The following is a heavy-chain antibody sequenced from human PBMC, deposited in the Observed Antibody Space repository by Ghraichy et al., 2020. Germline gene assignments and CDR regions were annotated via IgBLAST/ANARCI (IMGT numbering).Heavy chain of an antibody. D-gene: IGHD5-18*01. Sequence: SGPTLVKPTETLTLTCTVSGFSLSNARMGVSWIRQPPGKALEWLAHIFSNDEKSYSTSLKSRLTISKDTSKSQVVLTMTNMDPVDTATYYCARTSRLNVETAMVDPFDYWGQGTLVTVSS. CDR3: ARTSRLNVETAMVDPFDY. CDR2: IFSNDEK. J-gene: IGHJ4*02. V-gene: IGHV2-26*01. CDR1: GFSLSNARMG.